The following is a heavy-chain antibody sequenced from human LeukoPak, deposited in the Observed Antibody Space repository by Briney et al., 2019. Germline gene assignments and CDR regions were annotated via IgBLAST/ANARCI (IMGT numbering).Heavy chain of an antibody. D-gene: IGHD2-15*01. V-gene: IGHV3-64D*08. CDR3: PLPTLGY. J-gene: IGHJ4*02. CDR1: GFTFSSYA. Sequence: GGSLRLSCSASGFTFSSYAMHWVRQSPGKGLEYVSGISTNGGRTYYVDSVKDRFTIFRDNSKNTLYLQMSSLRVEDTAVYFCPLPTLGYWGQGTLVTVSS. CDR2: ISTNGGRT.